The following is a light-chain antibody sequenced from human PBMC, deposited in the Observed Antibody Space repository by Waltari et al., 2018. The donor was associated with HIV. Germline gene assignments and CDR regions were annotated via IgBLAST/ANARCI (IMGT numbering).Light chain of an antibody. V-gene: IGLV2-14*03. CDR3: SSYTGSSTWV. Sequence: HSALTQSASVSGSPGHAITISYTGPRSGVGGYHYVSWYQQHPGKAPKLMIYDVTKRPSGVSNRFSGSKSGNTASLTISGLQLEDEADYYCSSYTGSSTWVFGGGTMLTVL. J-gene: IGLJ3*02. CDR1: RSGVGGYHY. CDR2: DVT.